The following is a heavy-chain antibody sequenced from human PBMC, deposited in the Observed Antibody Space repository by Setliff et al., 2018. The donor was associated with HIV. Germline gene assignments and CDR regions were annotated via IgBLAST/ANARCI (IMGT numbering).Heavy chain of an antibody. CDR1: GGSINNDIYF. CDR3: ARSSRSSPFWFDY. V-gene: IGHV4-31*03. Sequence: KTSETLSLTCTVSGGSINNDIYFWTWIRQRPGKGLEWIGYIYYSGSTHSNPSLKSRLTISVDTSSNQFSLKLNSVTAADTAIYYCARSSRSSPFWFDYWGLGTLVTVSS. CDR2: IYYSGST. J-gene: IGHJ4*01. D-gene: IGHD6-6*01.